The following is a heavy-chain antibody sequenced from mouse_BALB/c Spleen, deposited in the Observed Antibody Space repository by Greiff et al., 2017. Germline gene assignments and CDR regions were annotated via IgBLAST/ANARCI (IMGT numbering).Heavy chain of an antibody. D-gene: IGHD2-1*01. CDR3: ARGGVGNSWLAY. V-gene: IGHV1-4*01. CDR2: INPSSGYT. Sequence: VQLQQSGAELARPGASVKMSCKASGYTFTSYTMHWVKQRPGQGLEWIGYINPSSGYTNYNQKFKDKATLTADKSSSTAYMQLSSLTSEDSAVYDCARGGVGNSWLAYGGQGTLVTVSA. J-gene: IGHJ3*01. CDR1: GYTFTSYT.